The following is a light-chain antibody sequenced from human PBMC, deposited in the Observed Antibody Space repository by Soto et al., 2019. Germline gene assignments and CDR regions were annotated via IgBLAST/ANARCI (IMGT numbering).Light chain of an antibody. CDR2: EGS. J-gene: IGLJ1*01. CDR1: SSDVGSYNL. V-gene: IGLV2-23*01. CDR3: CSYAGSPYV. Sequence: QSALTQPASVSGSPGQSINISCTGTSSDVGSYNLVSWYQQHPGKAPKLMIYEGSKRPSGVSNRFSGSKSGNTASLTISGLQAEDEADYYCCSYAGSPYVFGTGTKVTVL.